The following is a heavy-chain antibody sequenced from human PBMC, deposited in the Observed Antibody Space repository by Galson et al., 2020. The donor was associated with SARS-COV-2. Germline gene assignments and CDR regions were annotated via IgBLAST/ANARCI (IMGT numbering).Heavy chain of an antibody. CDR1: GFTFRSYA. Sequence: GGSLRLSCAASGFTFRSYAMYWVRQAPGKGLEWVALTSYDGSNEYYGDSVKGRFTISRDNSKNTLYLQMNSLRAEDTAAYYCARAHYGAYYFGRDVWGQGTTVTVSS. J-gene: IGHJ6*02. CDR3: ARAHYGAYYFGRDV. V-gene: IGHV3-30-3*01. CDR2: TSYDGSNE. D-gene: IGHD4-17*01.